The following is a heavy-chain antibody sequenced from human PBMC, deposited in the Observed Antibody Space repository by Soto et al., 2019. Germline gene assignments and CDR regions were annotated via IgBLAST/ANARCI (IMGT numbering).Heavy chain of an antibody. D-gene: IGHD3-10*01. CDR2: ISCSGGST. Sequence: GGTLRLPCAASGVTCSGYAMSWVRQAPGKGMEWVPAISCSGGSTYYTHSVKGRFTISRDTSKNTLSLQMNSLRAEDTAVYFCAKDPMDADNWFDPWGQGTLVTVSS. CDR1: GVTCSGYA. V-gene: IGHV3-23*01. J-gene: IGHJ5*02. CDR3: AKDPMDADNWFDP.